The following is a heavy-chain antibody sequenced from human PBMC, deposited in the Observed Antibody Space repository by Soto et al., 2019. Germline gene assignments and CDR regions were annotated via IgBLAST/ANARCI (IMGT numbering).Heavy chain of an antibody. Sequence: PGGSLRLSCAASGFTFNEYYMSWIRQAPGKGLEWISYSSNSGTFARYADSVKGRFTISRDNSKNALYLQMNTLRPEDTGVYYCARVTPGNNLYYFSGLDFWGQGTSVTVSS. J-gene: IGHJ6*02. CDR1: GFTFNEYY. CDR2: SSNSGTFA. V-gene: IGHV3-11*06. D-gene: IGHD1-1*01. CDR3: ARVTPGNNLYYFSGLDF.